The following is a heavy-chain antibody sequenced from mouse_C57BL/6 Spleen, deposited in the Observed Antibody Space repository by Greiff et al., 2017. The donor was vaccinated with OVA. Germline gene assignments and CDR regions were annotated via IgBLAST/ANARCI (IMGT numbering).Heavy chain of an antibody. Sequence: VQLQQSGPELVKPGASVKISCKASGYSFTGYYMNWVKQSPEKSLEWIGEINPSTGGTTYNQKFKAKATLTVDKSSSTAYMQLKSLTSEDSAVYYCARGGDGRFAYWGQGTLVTVSA. D-gene: IGHD3-3*01. CDR2: INPSTGGT. CDR1: GYSFTGYY. J-gene: IGHJ3*01. CDR3: ARGGDGRFAY. V-gene: IGHV1-42*01.